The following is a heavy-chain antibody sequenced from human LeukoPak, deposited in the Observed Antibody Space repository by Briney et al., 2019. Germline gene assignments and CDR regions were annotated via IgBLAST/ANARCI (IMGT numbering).Heavy chain of an antibody. J-gene: IGHJ4*02. V-gene: IGHV4-34*12. Sequence: PSETLSLTCAVYGGSFSGYYWSWIRQPPGGGLEWIGSIFYRGTTYYNPSLKSRVTISLDTSKNQFSLKLSSVSAADTAVYYCARDQRDYFDYWGQGTLVTVSS. CDR2: IFYRGTT. CDR3: ARDQRDYFDY. CDR1: GGSFSGYY.